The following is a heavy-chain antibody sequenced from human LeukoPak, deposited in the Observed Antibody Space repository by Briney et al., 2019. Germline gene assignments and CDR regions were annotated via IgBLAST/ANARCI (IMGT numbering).Heavy chain of an antibody. D-gene: IGHD3-10*01. CDR1: GGSISSGGYS. CDR2: IYYSGST. CDR3: ARHSMVRGIHNWFDP. J-gene: IGHJ5*02. Sequence: PSQTLSLTCAVSGGSISSGGYSWSWLRQPPGKGLEWIGYIYYSGSTYYNPSLKSRVTISVDTPKNQFSLKLRSVPAAHTAVYYCARHSMVRGIHNWFDPWGQGTLVTVSS. V-gene: IGHV4-30-4*07.